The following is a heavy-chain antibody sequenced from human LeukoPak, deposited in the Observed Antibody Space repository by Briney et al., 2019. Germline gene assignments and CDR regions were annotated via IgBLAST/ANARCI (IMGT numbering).Heavy chain of an antibody. D-gene: IGHD5-24*01. Sequence: KSGGSLRLSCAASGFTFSNAWMSWVRQAPGKGLEWVGRIKSKTDGGTTDYAAHVKGRFTISRDDSKNTLYLQMNSLKTEDTAVYYCTTDLLRDGYNYWYFDLWGRGTLVTVSS. CDR2: IKSKTDGGTT. CDR1: GFTFSNAW. CDR3: TTDLLRDGYNYWYFDL. V-gene: IGHV3-15*01. J-gene: IGHJ2*01.